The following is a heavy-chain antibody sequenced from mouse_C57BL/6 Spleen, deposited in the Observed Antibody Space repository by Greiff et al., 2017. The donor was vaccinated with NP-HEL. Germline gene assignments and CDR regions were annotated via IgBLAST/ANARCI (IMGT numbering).Heavy chain of an antibody. CDR1: GYTFTSYW. J-gene: IGHJ4*01. CDR2: IHPNSGST. Sequence: QVQLQQPGAELVKPGASVKLSCKASGYTFTSYWMHWVKQRPGQGLEWIGMIHPNSGSTNYNEKFKSKATLTVDKSSSTDYMQLSSLTSEDSAVYYCASGNFYAMDYWGQGTSVTVSS. V-gene: IGHV1-64*01. CDR3: ASGNFYAMDY. D-gene: IGHD4-1*02.